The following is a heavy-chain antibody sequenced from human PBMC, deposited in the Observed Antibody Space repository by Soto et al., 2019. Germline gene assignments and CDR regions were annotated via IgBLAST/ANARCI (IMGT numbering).Heavy chain of an antibody. J-gene: IGHJ4*02. CDR2: ISGSGDTT. CDR1: GFTFSTYA. Sequence: PGGSLRLSCAASGFTFSTYAMSWVRQAPGKGLEWVSAISGSGDTTYYANSAKGRFTISRDNSKNTLYLQMNSLRAEDTAVYYCAKGSYRPHDYWGQGTLVTVSS. V-gene: IGHV3-23*01. CDR3: AKGSYRPHDY. D-gene: IGHD1-26*01.